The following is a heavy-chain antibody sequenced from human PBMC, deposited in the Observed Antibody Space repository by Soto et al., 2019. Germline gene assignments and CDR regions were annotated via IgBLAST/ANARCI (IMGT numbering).Heavy chain of an antibody. D-gene: IGHD2-2*01. CDR1: GCSISSSSYF. Sequence: SETLSLTCSVSGCSISSSSYFWGWIRQPPGKGLEWIGSIYYSGSTYYNPSLKSRVTVSVDTSKNQLSLKLSSVTAADTAVNYCARLHCNSPNCVPLDPWGQGTLVTVSS. V-gene: IGHV4-39*01. CDR3: ARLHCNSPNCVPLDP. J-gene: IGHJ5*02. CDR2: IYYSGST.